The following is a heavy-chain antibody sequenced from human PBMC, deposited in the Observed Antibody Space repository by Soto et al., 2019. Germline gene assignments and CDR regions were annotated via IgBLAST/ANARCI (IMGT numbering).Heavy chain of an antibody. CDR1: GDSVSSNSAA. D-gene: IGHD2-21*01. CDR3: AREFGGFPDLFRAYYFDY. CDR2: TYYRSKWYN. J-gene: IGHJ4*02. V-gene: IGHV6-1*01. Sequence: QVQLQQSGPGLVKPSQTLSLTCVISGDSVSSNSAAWNWIRQSPSRGLEWLGRTYYRSKWYNDYAVSVKSRITINPDTSKNQFSLQLNSVTPEDTAVYYCAREFGGFPDLFRAYYFDYWGQGTLVTVSS.